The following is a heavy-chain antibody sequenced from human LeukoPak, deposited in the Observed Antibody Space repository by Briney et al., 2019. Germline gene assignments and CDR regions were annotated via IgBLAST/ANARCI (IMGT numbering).Heavy chain of an antibody. J-gene: IGHJ5*02. Sequence: PGGSLRLSCAASGFTFSTYAMHWVSQAPGKGLEWVSAVSGSGGDTYYADSVTGRFTISRDNSKNTLYVLLNTLRTGDTAVYYCAXTLNTGFFQSWGRGTLVTVSS. V-gene: IGHV3-23*01. CDR3: AXTLNTGFFQS. D-gene: IGHD5-18*01. CDR1: GFTFSTYA. CDR2: VSGSGGDT.